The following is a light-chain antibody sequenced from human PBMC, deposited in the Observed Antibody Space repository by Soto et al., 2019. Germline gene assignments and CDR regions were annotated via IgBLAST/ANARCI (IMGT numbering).Light chain of an antibody. V-gene: IGKV3-11*01. CDR3: QPRSNWPPYT. CDR1: QSVNSN. J-gene: IGKJ2*01. Sequence: EIVLTQPPATLSLSPGERAPLSCRASQSVNSNLAWYTQKPGQAPRLLIFDASNRATVIPHRFSGSGSGTDFTLTISSLEPEDCAVYYCQPRSNWPPYTVGRGTNLGIK. CDR2: DAS.